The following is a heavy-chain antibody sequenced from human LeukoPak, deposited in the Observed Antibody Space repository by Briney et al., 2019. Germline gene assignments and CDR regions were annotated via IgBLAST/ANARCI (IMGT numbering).Heavy chain of an antibody. CDR2: IKPDGGEE. V-gene: IGHV3-7*01. CDR1: GLTSSSHW. J-gene: IGHJ5*02. CDR3: VTGGHYSGS. D-gene: IGHD3-3*01. Sequence: GGSLRLSCAASGLTSSSHWMSWVRQAPGKGLEWVANIKPDGGEENYVDSVKGRFTISRDNAKNSLYLQMSSLRAEDTAVYYCVTGGHYSGSWGQGSLVTVSS.